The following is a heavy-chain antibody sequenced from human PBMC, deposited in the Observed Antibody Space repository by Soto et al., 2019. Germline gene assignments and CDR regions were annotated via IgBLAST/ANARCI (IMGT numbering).Heavy chain of an antibody. D-gene: IGHD3-3*01. J-gene: IGHJ5*02. CDR3: AKDPVRFLEWLLELSWFDP. V-gene: IGHV3-23*01. CDR1: GFTFSSYA. Sequence: PGGSLRLSCAASGFTFSSYAMSWVRQAPWKGLEWVSAISGSGGSTYYADSVKGRFTISRDNSKNTLYLQMNSLRAEDTAVYYCAKDPVRFLEWLLELSWFDPWGQGTLVTVSS. CDR2: ISGSGGST.